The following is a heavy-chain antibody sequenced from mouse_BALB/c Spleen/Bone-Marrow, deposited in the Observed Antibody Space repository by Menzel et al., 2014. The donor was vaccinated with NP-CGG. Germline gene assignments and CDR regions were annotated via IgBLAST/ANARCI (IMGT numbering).Heavy chain of an antibody. J-gene: IGHJ2*01. Sequence: QVQLQQSGAELVRPGTSVQLSCKASGYSFTNYWTNWVKQRPGQGLEWIGMIHPTDSESRLNQKFKDKATLTVDKSSTTAYMQLSSPTSEDSAVYYCARGLGEIWGYWGQGTTLTVSS. V-gene: IGHV1-61*01. CDR2: IHPTDSES. CDR1: GYSFTNYW. D-gene: IGHD4-1*01. CDR3: ARGLGEIWGY.